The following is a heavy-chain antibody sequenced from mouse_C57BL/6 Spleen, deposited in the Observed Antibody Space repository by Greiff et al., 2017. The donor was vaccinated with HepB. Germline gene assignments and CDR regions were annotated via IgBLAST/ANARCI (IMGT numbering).Heavy chain of an antibody. CDR2: ISSGGSYT. CDR1: GFTFSSYG. J-gene: IGHJ4*01. Sequence: VQLKESGGDLVKPGGSLKLSCAASGFTFSSYGMSWVRQTPDKRLEWVATISSGGSYTYYPDSVKGRFTISRDNAKNTLYLQMSSLKSEDTAMYYCARQPYYGSSYKDAMDYWGQGTSVTVSS. D-gene: IGHD1-1*01. CDR3: ARQPYYGSSYKDAMDY. V-gene: IGHV5-6*01.